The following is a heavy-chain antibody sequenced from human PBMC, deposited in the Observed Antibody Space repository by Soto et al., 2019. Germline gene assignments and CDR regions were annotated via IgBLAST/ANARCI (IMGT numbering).Heavy chain of an antibody. CDR3: ARGGRYSSSSGHDY. J-gene: IGHJ4*02. V-gene: IGHV1-2*02. D-gene: IGHD6-6*01. CDR1: GYTFTGYY. Sequence: ASVKVSCKASGYTFTGYYMHWVRQAPGQGLGWMGWINPNSGGTNYAQKFQGRVTTTRDTSISTAYMELSRLRSDDTAVYYCARGGRYSSSSGHDYWGQGTLVTVSS. CDR2: INPNSGGT.